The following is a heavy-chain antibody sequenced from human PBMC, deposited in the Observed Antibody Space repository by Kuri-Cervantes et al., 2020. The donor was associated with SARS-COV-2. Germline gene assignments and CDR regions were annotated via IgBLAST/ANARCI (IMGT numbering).Heavy chain of an antibody. D-gene: IGHD2-15*01. V-gene: IGHV3-30*03. CDR1: GFTFSNYG. J-gene: IGHJ2*01. Sequence: GGSLRLTCAASGFTFSNYGIHWVRQAPGKGLEWVAVISYNGGNEYYADSVKGRFTISRDNSKNTLYLQMNSLRPEDTAVYYCARDGGKGHGSGLYYWYFNLWGRGTLVTVSS. CDR2: ISYNGGNE. CDR3: ARDGGKGHGSGLYYWYFNL.